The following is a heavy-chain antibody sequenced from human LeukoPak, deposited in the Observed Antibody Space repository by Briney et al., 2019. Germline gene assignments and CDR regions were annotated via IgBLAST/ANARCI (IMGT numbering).Heavy chain of an antibody. Sequence: PSETLSLTCTVSGGSISSYYWSWIRQPPGKGLEWIGYIYYSGSTNYNPSLKSRVTISVDTSKNQFSLKLSSVTAADTAVYYCARDRPYYDSSGYYLGFDPWGQGTLVTVSS. J-gene: IGHJ5*02. CDR1: GGSISSYY. CDR2: IYYSGST. V-gene: IGHV4-59*01. CDR3: ARDRPYYDSSGYYLGFDP. D-gene: IGHD3-22*01.